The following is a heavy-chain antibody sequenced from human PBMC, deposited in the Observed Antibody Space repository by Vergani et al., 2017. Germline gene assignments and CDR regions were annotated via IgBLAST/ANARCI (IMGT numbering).Heavy chain of an antibody. CDR1: GGSISSGDYY. CDR3: ARWAGGITMIPSGGFDP. V-gene: IGHV4-30-4*08. J-gene: IGHJ5*02. D-gene: IGHD3-22*01. Sequence: QVQLQESGPGLVEPSQTLSLTCTVSGGSISSGDYYWSWIRQPPGKGLEWIGYIYYSGSTYYNPSLKSRVTISVDTSKNQFSLKLSSVTAADTAVYYCARWAGGITMIPSGGFDPWGQGTLVTVSS. CDR2: IYYSGST.